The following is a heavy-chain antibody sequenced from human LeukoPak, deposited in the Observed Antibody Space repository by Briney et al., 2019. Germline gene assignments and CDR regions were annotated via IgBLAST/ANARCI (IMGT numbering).Heavy chain of an antibody. D-gene: IGHD5-18*01. CDR3: VLSVDTAMGAVDY. CDR2: INHSGST. Sequence: SGTLSLTCAVSGGSISSSNWWSWVRQPPGKGLEWIGEINHSGSTNYNPSLKSRVTISVDTSKNQFSLKLSSVTAADTAVYYCVLSVDTAMGAVDYWGQGTLVTVSS. CDR1: GGSISSSNW. J-gene: IGHJ4*02. V-gene: IGHV4-4*02.